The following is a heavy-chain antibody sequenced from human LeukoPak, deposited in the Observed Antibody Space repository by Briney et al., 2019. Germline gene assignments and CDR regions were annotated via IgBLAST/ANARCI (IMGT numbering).Heavy chain of an antibody. CDR3: ARSSDYYDSSGLGYPFDI. J-gene: IGHJ3*02. CDR2: ISAYNGNT. Sequence: ASVKVSCKASGYTFTSYGISWVRQAPGQGLEWMGWISAYNGNTNYAQKLQGRVTMTTDTSTSTAYMELRSLRSDDTAVYYCARSSDYYDSSGLGYPFDIWGQGTMVTVSS. D-gene: IGHD3-22*01. CDR1: GYTFTSYG. V-gene: IGHV1-18*01.